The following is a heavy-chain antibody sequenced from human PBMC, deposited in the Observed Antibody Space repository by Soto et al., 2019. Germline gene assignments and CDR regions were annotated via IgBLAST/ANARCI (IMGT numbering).Heavy chain of an antibody. V-gene: IGHV2-5*02. J-gene: IGHJ4*02. CDR2: IYWDDDK. D-gene: IGHD4-17*01. CDR3: AQLPGTVTPGY. Sequence: QITLKESGPTLVKPTQTLTLTCTFSGFSLSTSGVGVGWIRQPPGKALEWLALIYWDDDKRYSPSLKSRLTSTXXTSKNQVVLTMTNMEPVDTATYYCAQLPGTVTPGYWGQGTLVTVSS. CDR1: GFSLSTSGVG.